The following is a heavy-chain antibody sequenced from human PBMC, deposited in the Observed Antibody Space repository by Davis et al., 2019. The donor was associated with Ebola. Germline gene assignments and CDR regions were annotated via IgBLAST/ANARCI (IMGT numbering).Heavy chain of an antibody. CDR2: ISYDGSNK. J-gene: IGHJ6*02. V-gene: IGHV3-30*03. CDR3: ARNLLWSGYYRGGMDV. D-gene: IGHD3-3*01. Sequence: PGGSLRLSCAASGFTFSRYGMYWARQAPGKGLEWVAVISYDGSNKSYADSVKGRFTISRDNAKNSLYLQMNSLRAEDTAVYYCARNLLWSGYYRGGMDVWGQGTTVTVSS. CDR1: GFTFSRYG.